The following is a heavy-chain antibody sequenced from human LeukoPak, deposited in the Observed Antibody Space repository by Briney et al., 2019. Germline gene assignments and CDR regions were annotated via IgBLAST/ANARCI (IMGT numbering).Heavy chain of an antibody. V-gene: IGHV4-39*07. J-gene: IGHJ3*02. D-gene: IGHD5-12*01. CDR2: IYYSGST. CDR3: ARVYGSGYDFRGAFDI. CDR1: GGSISSTSCY. Sequence: SETLSLTCSVSGGSISSTSCYWGWIRQPPGKGLEWIGGIYYSGSTYYNPSLKSRVTISVDTSKNQFSLKLSSVTAADTALYYCARVYGSGYDFRGAFDIWGQGTMVTVSS.